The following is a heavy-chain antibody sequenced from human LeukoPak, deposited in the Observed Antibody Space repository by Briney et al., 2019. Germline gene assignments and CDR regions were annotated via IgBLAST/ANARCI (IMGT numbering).Heavy chain of an antibody. Sequence: SETLSLTCTVSGYSISSSYYWSWIRQPPGKGLEWIGYIYYSGSTNYNPSLKSRVTISVDTSKNQFSLKLSSVTAADTAVYYCARVVRSYYYDSSGYSNWFDPWGQGTLVTVSS. D-gene: IGHD3-22*01. V-gene: IGHV4-59*12. CDR1: GYSISSSYY. CDR2: IYYSGST. CDR3: ARVVRSYYYDSSGYSNWFDP. J-gene: IGHJ5*02.